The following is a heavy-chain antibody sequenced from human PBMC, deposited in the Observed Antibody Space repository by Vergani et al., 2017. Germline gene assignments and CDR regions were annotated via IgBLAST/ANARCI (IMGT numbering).Heavy chain of an antibody. V-gene: IGHV1-46*01. D-gene: IGHD2-2*02. CDR1: GYTFTSYY. CDR2: INPSGGST. Sequence: QVQLVQSGAEVKKPGASVKVSCKASGYTFTSYYMHWVRQAPGQGLEWMGIINPSGGSTSYAQKFQGRVTMTRDTSTSTVYMELSSLRSEDTAVYYCARVIVAGKYCSSTSCYNDYWGQGTLVTVSS. CDR3: ARVIVAGKYCSSTSCYNDY. J-gene: IGHJ4*02.